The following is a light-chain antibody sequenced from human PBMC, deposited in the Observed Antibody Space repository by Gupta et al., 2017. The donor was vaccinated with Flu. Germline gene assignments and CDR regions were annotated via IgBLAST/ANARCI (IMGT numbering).Light chain of an antibody. CDR1: KGFSTT. J-gene: IGKJ4*01. V-gene: IGKV3-15*01. CDR2: GAS. CDR3: QQYSNWPPLT. Sequence: EGATPPGGASKGFSTTLPWYQQNPGQAPGLLTYGASTRATGIPASFSGSGSGTDFTLTISSLQSEDFAVYYCQQYSNWPPLTFGGGTKVEIK.